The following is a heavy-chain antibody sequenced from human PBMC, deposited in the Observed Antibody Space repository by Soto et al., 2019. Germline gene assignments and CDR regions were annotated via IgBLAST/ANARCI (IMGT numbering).Heavy chain of an antibody. CDR2: TYYRSKWYN. D-gene: IGHD4-17*01. V-gene: IGHV6-1*01. CDR3: AGVGDNNWFDP. CDR1: GDSVSSNRAV. Sequence: SQTLSLTCVISGDSVSSNRAVWNWIRQAPSRGLEWLGRTYYRSKWYNDYAVSVQSRITINPDTAKNQFSLQLNSLTPEDTAVYYCAGVGDNNWFDPWGQGTLVTVSS. J-gene: IGHJ5*02.